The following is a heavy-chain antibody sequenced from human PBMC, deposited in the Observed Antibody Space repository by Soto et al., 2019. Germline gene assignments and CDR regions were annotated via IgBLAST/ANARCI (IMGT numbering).Heavy chain of an antibody. V-gene: IGHV1-46*01. CDR2: INPSGGST. CDR1: GHTFTSFY. Sequence: QVQLVQSGAEVKKPGASVKVSCKASGHTFTSFYMHWVRQAPGQGLEWMGIINPSGGSTTYAPKFQGRITMTRDTSASTVYMDLSSLGSEDTAVYYCAREAKEGPSNHKFYGLDVW. J-gene: IGHJ6*01. D-gene: IGHD7-27*01. CDR3: AREAKEGPSNHKFYGLDV.